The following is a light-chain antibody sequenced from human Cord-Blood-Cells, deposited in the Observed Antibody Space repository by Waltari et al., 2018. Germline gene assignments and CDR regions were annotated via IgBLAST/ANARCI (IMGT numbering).Light chain of an antibody. Sequence: DIQMTPSPSNLSGSFGDKLTITCRASQCISSWLAWYQQKPGKAPRLLIYDASSLESGVPSRFSGSGSGTECTLNISSLQPDDFATYYCQQYNSYSWTFGQGTKVEIK. CDR3: QQYNSYSWT. CDR2: DAS. V-gene: IGKV1-5*01. CDR1: QCISSW. J-gene: IGKJ1*01.